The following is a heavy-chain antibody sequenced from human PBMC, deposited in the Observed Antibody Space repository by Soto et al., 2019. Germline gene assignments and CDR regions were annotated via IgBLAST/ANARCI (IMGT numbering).Heavy chain of an antibody. CDR2: ISAYNGNT. CDR3: ARVIVVVPAARHFDY. J-gene: IGHJ4*02. CDR1: GYTFTSYG. V-gene: IGHV1-18*01. Sequence: VKVSCKASGYTFTSYGFSWVRQAPGQGLEWMGWISAYNGNTNYAQKLQGRVTMTTDTSTSTAYMELRSLRSDDTAVYYCARVIVVVPAARHFDYWGQGTLVTVSS. D-gene: IGHD2-2*01.